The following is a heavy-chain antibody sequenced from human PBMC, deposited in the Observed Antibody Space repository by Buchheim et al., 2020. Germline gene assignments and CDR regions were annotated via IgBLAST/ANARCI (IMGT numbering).Heavy chain of an antibody. CDR1: GGSFSGYY. CDR2: INHSGST. CDR3: ARYNWNPLTFDY. D-gene: IGHD1-20*01. J-gene: IGHJ4*02. V-gene: IGHV4-34*01. Sequence: QVQLQQWGAGLLKPSETLSLTCAVYGGSFSGYYWSWIRQPPGKGLEWIGEINHSGSTNYNPSLKSRVTISVDTSKNQFPLKLGSVTAADTAVYYCARYNWNPLTFDYWGQGTL.